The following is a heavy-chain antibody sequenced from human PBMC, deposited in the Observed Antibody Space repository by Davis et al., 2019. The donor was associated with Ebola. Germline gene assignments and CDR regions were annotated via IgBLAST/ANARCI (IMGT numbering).Heavy chain of an antibody. Sequence: ASVKVSCKASGYTFTSYGISWVRQAPGQGLEWMGWISAYNGNTNYAQKLQGRVTMTTDTSTSTAYMELRSLRSDDTDVYYCARVGATLWRNWCDPWGQGTLVTVSS. CDR1: GYTFTSYG. J-gene: IGHJ5*02. V-gene: IGHV1-18*04. CDR2: ISAYNGNT. CDR3: ARVGATLWRNWCDP. D-gene: IGHD1-26*01.